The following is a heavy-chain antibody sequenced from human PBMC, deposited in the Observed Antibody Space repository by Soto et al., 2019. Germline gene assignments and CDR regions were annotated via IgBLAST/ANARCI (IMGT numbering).Heavy chain of an antibody. J-gene: IGHJ4*02. Sequence: GGSLRLSCAASGFTFSSYGMHWVRQAPGKGLEWVAVIWYDGSNKYYADSVKGRFTISRDNSKNTLYLQMNSLRAEDTAVYYCARRGWDCSSTSCYVGHFDYWGQGTLVTVSS. V-gene: IGHV3-33*01. D-gene: IGHD2-2*01. CDR1: GFTFSSYG. CDR2: IWYDGSNK. CDR3: ARRGWDCSSTSCYVGHFDY.